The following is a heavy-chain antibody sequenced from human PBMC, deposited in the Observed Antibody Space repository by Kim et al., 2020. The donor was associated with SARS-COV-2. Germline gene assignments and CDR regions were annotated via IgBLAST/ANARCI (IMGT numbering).Heavy chain of an antibody. CDR1: GFTFGDYA. V-gene: IGHV3-9*01. Sequence: GGSLRLSCAASGFTFGDYAMHLVRQAPGKGLEWVSGIVWNSGSIGYADSVKGRFTISRDNAKSSLFLQMNSLRAEDTALYYCARDRSSSSSYDSYYYMDV. D-gene: IGHD6-6*01. CDR2: IVWNSGSI. J-gene: IGHJ6*03. CDR3: ARDRSSSSSYDSYYYMDV.